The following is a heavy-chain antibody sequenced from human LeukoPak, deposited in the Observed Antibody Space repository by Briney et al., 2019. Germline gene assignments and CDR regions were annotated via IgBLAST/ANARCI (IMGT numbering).Heavy chain of an antibody. CDR3: ARESNYYNGWFDN. D-gene: IGHD3-10*01. CDR2: ISYDGSNK. CDR1: GFTFSSYG. V-gene: IGHV3-30*03. Sequence: PGGSLRLSCAASGFTFSSYGMHWVRQAPGKGLEWVAVISYDGSNKYYADSVKGRFTISRDNSKNTLYLQMNSLRAEDTAVYYCARESNYYNGWFDNWGQGTLVTVSS. J-gene: IGHJ4*02.